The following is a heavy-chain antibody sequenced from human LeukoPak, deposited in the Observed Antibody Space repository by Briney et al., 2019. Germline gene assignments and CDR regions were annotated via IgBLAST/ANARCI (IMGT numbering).Heavy chain of an antibody. V-gene: IGHV1-18*01. D-gene: IGHD3-10*01. J-gene: IGHJ4*02. CDR3: ARDYYGSPPLDY. CDR2: ISAYNGDT. Sequence: ASVKVSCKASGYTFTSYGISWVRQAPGQGLEWMGWISAYNGDTNYAQTLQGRVTMTTDTSTSTAYMELRSLRSDDTAMYYCARDYYGSPPLDYWGQGTLVTVSS. CDR1: GYTFTSYG.